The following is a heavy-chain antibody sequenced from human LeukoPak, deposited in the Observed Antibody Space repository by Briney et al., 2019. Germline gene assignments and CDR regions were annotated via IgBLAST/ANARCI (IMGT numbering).Heavy chain of an antibody. V-gene: IGHV1-18*01. Sequence: ASVKVSCKASGYTFTSYGISWVRQAPGQGLEWMGWISAYNGNTNYAQKLQGRVTMTTDTSTSTAYMELRSLRSDDTAVYYCARVYRERITMVRGVIILYYMDVWGKGTTVTVSS. CDR1: GYTFTSYG. CDR2: ISAYNGNT. D-gene: IGHD3-10*01. J-gene: IGHJ6*03. CDR3: ARVYRERITMVRGVIILYYMDV.